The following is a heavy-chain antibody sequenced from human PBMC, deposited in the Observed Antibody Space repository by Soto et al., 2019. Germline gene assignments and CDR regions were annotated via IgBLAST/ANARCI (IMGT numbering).Heavy chain of an antibody. D-gene: IGHD3-3*01. V-gene: IGHV3-15*07. J-gene: IGHJ6*02. CDR1: GFTFSNAW. Sequence: EVQLVESGGGLVKPGGSLRLSCAASGFTFSNAWMNWVRQAPGKGLEWVGRIKSKTDGGTTDYAAPVKGRFTISRDDSKNTLYLKMNSLKPEDTPVYYCTTDPRFLECLLSPPYGMAVWGQGTPVTAPS. CDR2: IKSKTDGGTT. CDR3: TTDPRFLECLLSPPYGMAV.